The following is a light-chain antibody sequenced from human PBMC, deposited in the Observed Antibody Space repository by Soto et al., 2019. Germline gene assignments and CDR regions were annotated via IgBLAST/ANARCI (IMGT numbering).Light chain of an antibody. CDR1: KGISSA. J-gene: IGKJ4*01. CDR2: DAS. Sequence: AIQLTQSPSPLSASVGDRVTITCRASKGISSALAWYQHKPGRAPRLLIYDASSLQSGVPSRFSGSGSGTDFTLTISSLQPEDFATYYCQQFQSYSLTFGGGTKLEIK. V-gene: IGKV1-13*02. CDR3: QQFQSYSLT.